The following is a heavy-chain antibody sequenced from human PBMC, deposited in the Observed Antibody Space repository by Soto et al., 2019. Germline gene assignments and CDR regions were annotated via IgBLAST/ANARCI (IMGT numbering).Heavy chain of an antibody. Sequence: EVQLLESGGGLVQPGGSLRLSCAASGFTFSSYAMSCVRQAPGKGLEWVSAISGSGGSTYYADSVKGRFTISRDNSKNTLYQQMNSLRAEETAVYYCAKDSVWKWVAGTDYWGQGTLVTVSS. V-gene: IGHV3-23*01. J-gene: IGHJ4*02. CDR3: AKDSVWKWVAGTDY. D-gene: IGHD6-19*01. CDR2: ISGSGGST. CDR1: GFTFSSYA.